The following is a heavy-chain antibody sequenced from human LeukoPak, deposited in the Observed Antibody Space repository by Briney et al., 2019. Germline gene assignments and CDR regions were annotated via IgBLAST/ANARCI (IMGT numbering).Heavy chain of an antibody. CDR1: GYTFTSYG. CDR2: ISAYNGNT. V-gene: IGHV1-18*01. J-gene: IGHJ4*02. CDR3: AKLYYDFWGGYYLSDY. D-gene: IGHD3-3*01. Sequence: ASVKVSCKASGYTFTSYGISWVRQAPGQGLEWMGWISAYNGNTNYAQKLQGRVTMTTDTSTSTAYMELRSLRSDDTAVYYCAKLYYDFWGGYYLSDYWGQGTLSPSPQ.